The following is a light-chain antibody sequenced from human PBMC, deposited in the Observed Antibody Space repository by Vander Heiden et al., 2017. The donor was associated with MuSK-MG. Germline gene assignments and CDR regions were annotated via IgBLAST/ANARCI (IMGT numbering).Light chain of an antibody. CDR1: SSDVGGDKY. J-gene: IGLJ3*02. Sequence: QSALTQPASVSGSPGQSLTISCIGISSDVGGDKYVSWDQQHAGKAPKLMIYDVTRRPAGVSNRFSGSKSGNTASLTISGRQAEDEADYYCISYKNSSRGLFGGGTKLTVL. CDR2: DVT. CDR3: ISYKNSSRGL. V-gene: IGLV2-14*01.